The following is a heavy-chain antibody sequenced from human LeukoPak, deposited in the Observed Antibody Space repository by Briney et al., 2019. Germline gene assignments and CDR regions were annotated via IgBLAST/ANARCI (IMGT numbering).Heavy chain of an antibody. D-gene: IGHD3-22*01. CDR1: GFTFSSYA. Sequence: GGSLRLSCAASGFTFSSYAMTWVRQAPGKGLEWVSAISGSGGSTYDADSVKGRFTISRDNSKNTLYLQMNSLRAEDTAVYYCARRGYESSGPKYYFDHWGQGILVTVSS. CDR3: ARRGYESSGPKYYFDH. V-gene: IGHV3-23*01. J-gene: IGHJ4*02. CDR2: ISGSGGST.